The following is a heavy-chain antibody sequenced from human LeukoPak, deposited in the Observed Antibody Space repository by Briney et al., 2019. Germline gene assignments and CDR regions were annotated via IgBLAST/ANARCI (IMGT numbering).Heavy chain of an antibody. V-gene: IGHV3-23*01. Sequence: GGSLRLSCAASGFTFSSYAMNWVRHAPGKGLEWVSAISGSGGSTYYADSVKGRFTISRDNSKNTLYLQMNSLRAEDTAVYYCATERIAAAGTWHYSYGIDVWGQGPTVSVPS. D-gene: IGHD6-13*01. CDR3: ATERIAAAGTWHYSYGIDV. CDR2: ISGSGGST. J-gene: IGHJ6*01. CDR1: GFTFSSYA.